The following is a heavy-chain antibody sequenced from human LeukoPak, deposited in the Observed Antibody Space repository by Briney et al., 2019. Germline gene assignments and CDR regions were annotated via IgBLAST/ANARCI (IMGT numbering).Heavy chain of an antibody. Sequence: PSETLSLTCTVSGGSISSSSYYWGWLRQPPGKGLEWIGSIYYSGSTYYNPSLKSRVTISVDTSKNQFSLKLSSVTAADTAVYYCASYMVRGSDYWGQGTLVTVSS. CDR2: IYYSGST. CDR1: GGSISSSSYY. D-gene: IGHD3-10*01. V-gene: IGHV4-39*01. J-gene: IGHJ4*02. CDR3: ASYMVRGSDY.